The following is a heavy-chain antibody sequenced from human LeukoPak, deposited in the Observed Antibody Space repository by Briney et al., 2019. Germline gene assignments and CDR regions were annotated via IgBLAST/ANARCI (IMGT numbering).Heavy chain of an antibody. D-gene: IGHD6-25*01. CDR2: IDWDDDK. CDR3: ARISGPGAFDI. J-gene: IGHJ3*02. V-gene: IGHV2-70*04. CDR1: GFSLSTSGVR. Sequence: SGPTLVNPTQTLTLTCTFSGFSLSTSGVRVSWIRQPPGKALEWLARIDWDDDKFYSTSLKSRLTISKGTSKNQVVLTMTNMDPVDTATYYCARISGPGAFDIWGQGTMVTVSS.